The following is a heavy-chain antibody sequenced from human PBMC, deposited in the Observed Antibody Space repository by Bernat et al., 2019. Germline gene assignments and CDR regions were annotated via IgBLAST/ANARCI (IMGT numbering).Heavy chain of an antibody. CDR3: AKDPGGYGFGEVRDY. D-gene: IGHD3-10*01. CDR1: GFTFSSYA. V-gene: IGHV3-23*04. Sequence: EVQLVESGGGLVQPGGSLRLSCAASGFTFSSYAMSWVRQAPGKGLELVSAISGSGGSTYYAGSVKGRFTISRENSKNTLYLQMNSLRAEDTAVYYCAKDPGGYGFGEVRDYWGEGSLVTVSS. J-gene: IGHJ4*02. CDR2: ISGSGGST.